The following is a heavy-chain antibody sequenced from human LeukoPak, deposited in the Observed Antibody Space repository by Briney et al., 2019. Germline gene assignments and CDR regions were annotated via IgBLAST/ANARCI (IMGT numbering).Heavy chain of an antibody. D-gene: IGHD5-24*01. V-gene: IGHV4-4*07. Sequence: SSETLSITCTVSGGSTTDYFWSWIRQPAGKGLEWIGRIYSSGSTNYNASLKSRVTMSVDTSKNQFSLKLSSVTAADTAVYYCAREVSARDGSLGRPFDYWGQGTLVTVSS. CDR2: IYSSGST. CDR1: GGSTTDYF. CDR3: AREVSARDGSLGRPFDY. J-gene: IGHJ4*02.